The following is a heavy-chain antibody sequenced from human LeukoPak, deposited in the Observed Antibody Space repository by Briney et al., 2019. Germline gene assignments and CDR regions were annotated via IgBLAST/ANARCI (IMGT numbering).Heavy chain of an antibody. D-gene: IGHD3-10*01. CDR3: ARVPMVRGVSFDP. J-gene: IGHJ5*02. Sequence: SETLSLTCTVSGYSISSGYYWGWIRQPPGKGLEWIGSIYHSGSTYYNPSLKSRVTISVDTSKNQFSLKLSSVTAADTAVYYCARVPMVRGVSFDPWGQGTLVSVSS. CDR2: IYHSGST. V-gene: IGHV4-38-2*02. CDR1: GYSISSGYY.